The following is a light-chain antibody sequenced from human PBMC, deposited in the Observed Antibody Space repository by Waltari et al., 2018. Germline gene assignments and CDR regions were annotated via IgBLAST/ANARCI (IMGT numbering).Light chain of an antibody. CDR1: SGHSSNI. V-gene: IGLV4-69*01. CDR2: INSDGSH. J-gene: IGLJ3*02. CDR3: QTGGHGTWV. Sequence: QLALTQSPSASASLGASVKLTCTLDSGHSSNIVAWLQQQPEEGPRYFIKINSDGSHSKGDEIPDRFSGSSSGADRYLTISSGQSEDEADYYCQTGGHGTWVFGGGTKLTVL.